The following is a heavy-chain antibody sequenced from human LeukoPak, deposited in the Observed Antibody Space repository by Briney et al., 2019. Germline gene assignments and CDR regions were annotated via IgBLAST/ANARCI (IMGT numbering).Heavy chain of an antibody. CDR2: ISYDGSDK. Sequence: GGSLRLSCAASGFTFNSYGMHWVRQAPGKGLEWVAVISYDGSDKHYADSVKGRFTISRDNSKNTLHLQMNSLRADDTASYYCARDKSGTWSFDYWGQGTLVTVSS. J-gene: IGHJ4*02. CDR3: ARDKSGTWSFDY. D-gene: IGHD6-13*01. V-gene: IGHV3-30*03. CDR1: GFTFNSYG.